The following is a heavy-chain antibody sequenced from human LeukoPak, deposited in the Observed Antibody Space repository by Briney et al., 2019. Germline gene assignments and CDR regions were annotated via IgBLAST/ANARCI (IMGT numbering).Heavy chain of an antibody. CDR2: IYYSGNT. D-gene: IGHD5-12*01. J-gene: IGHJ6*03. V-gene: IGHV4-39*07. CDR1: GDSISKNDYY. Sequence: PSETLSLTCSVSGDSISKNDYYWGWIRQPPGKGLEWIGTIYYSGNTYYNPSLKSRVTISVDTSKTQFSLRRNPVTAADTAVYYCAKAHSWLRFLYYYMDVWGKGTTVTVSS. CDR3: AKAHSWLRFLYYYMDV.